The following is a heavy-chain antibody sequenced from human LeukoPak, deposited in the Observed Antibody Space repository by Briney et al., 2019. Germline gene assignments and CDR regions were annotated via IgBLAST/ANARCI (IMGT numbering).Heavy chain of an antibody. CDR3: ARDSGRMVRGLLDY. CDR1: GYTFTSYG. Sequence: ASVKVSCKASGYTFTSYGISWVRQAPGQGLEWMGWISAYNGNTNYAQKLQGRVTMTTDTSTSTAYMELRSLRSDDTAVYYCARDSGRMVRGLLDYWGQGTLVTISS. V-gene: IGHV1-18*01. D-gene: IGHD3-10*01. J-gene: IGHJ4*02. CDR2: ISAYNGNT.